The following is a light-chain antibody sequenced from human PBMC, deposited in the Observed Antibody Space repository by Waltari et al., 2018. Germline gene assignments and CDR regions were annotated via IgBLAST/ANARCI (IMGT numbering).Light chain of an antibody. Sequence: EIVMTHSPATLSLSPGERATLSCRASQSVSSSYLSWYQQKRGQAPRLLIYGASTRATGIPARFRGSGSGTDFTLTISSLQPEDFAVYYCQQDYNLPLTFGQGTKLEIK. CDR2: GAS. J-gene: IGKJ2*01. CDR3: QQDYNLPLT. CDR1: QSVSSSY. V-gene: IGKV3D-7*01.